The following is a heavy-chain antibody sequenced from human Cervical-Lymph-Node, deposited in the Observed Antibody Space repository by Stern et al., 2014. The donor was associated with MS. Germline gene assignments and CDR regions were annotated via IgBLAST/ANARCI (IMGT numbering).Heavy chain of an antibody. Sequence: QVQLQQSGPGLVKPSETLSLTCAVSGDSISSYTHYWAWIRQPPGKGLEWIGSVYYSGATYYNPSLKSPVTIYVDTSKNHFSLGLTSVTAADTAVYYCAKHACTGAACPFDLWGQGTLVTVSS. CDR1: GDSISSYTHY. J-gene: IGHJ4*02. CDR2: VYYSGAT. CDR3: AKHACTGAACPFDL. D-gene: IGHD2-8*02. V-gene: IGHV4-39*01.